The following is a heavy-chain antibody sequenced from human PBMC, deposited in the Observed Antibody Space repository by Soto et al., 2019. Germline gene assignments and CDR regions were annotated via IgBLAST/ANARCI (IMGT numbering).Heavy chain of an antibody. D-gene: IGHD2-8*02. V-gene: IGHV4-39*07. CDR2: IFYSGST. J-gene: IGHJ4*02. CDR1: GGTISSSSYY. Sequence: SETLSLTCTVAGGTISSSSYYWGWIRQPPGKGLEWIGSIFYSGSTYYNPSLKSRVTISVDTSKNQFSLKLTSVTAADTAVYYCARDKITGLFDYWGQGTLVTVSS. CDR3: ARDKITGLFDY.